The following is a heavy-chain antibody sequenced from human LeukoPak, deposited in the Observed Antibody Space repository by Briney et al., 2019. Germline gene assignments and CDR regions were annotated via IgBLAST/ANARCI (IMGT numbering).Heavy chain of an antibody. CDR3: AGGTGFIIKD. CDR1: GFTFSSYG. Sequence: GRSLRLSCAASGFTFSSYGMHWVRRAPGKGLEWVANIKQDGSEKNYVDSVKGRFTISRDNAKNSLYLQMNNLRVEDTAMYYCAGGTGFIIKDWGQGTLVTVSS. CDR2: IKQDGSEK. J-gene: IGHJ4*02. D-gene: IGHD3-9*01. V-gene: IGHV3-7*03.